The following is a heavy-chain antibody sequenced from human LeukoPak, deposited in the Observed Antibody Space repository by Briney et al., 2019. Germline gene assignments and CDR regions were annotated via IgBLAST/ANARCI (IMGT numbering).Heavy chain of an antibody. J-gene: IGHJ3*02. CDR1: GGSSSDTPYY. V-gene: IGHV4-39*01. D-gene: IGHD3-22*01. Sequence: PSETLSLTCTVSGGSSSDTPYYWAWIRQPPGKGLEWIGSIYFSETKYNPSLKSRITISGDTSKKQFSLKLSSVTAADTAVYYCASPSKLVISRGGFDMWGQGTMVTVSA. CDR3: ASPSKLVISRGGFDM. CDR2: IYFSET.